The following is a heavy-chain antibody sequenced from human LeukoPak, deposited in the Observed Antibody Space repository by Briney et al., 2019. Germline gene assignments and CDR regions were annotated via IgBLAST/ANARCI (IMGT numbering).Heavy chain of an antibody. CDR2: ISSSSSTI. CDR3: ARSGIKMVRGLIIKSPYHMDV. Sequence: GGSLRLSCAGSGFTFSSHSMNWVRQAPGKGLEWVSYISSSSSTIYYADSVKGRFTVSRDNAKNSLYLQMNSLRAEDTAVYYCARSGIKMVRGLIIKSPYHMDVWGKGTTVTVSS. V-gene: IGHV3-48*01. CDR1: GFTFSSHS. D-gene: IGHD3-10*01. J-gene: IGHJ6*03.